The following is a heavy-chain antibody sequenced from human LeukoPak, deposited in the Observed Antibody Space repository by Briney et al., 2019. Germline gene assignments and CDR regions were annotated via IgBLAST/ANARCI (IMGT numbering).Heavy chain of an antibody. Sequence: GESLKISCKAFGYSFTSYWIGWVRQMPGKGLEWMGVIYPGDSDTRYSPSFQGQVTISADKSITTAYLQWSSLRASDTAMYYCARPHNWNFESSDYWGQGTLVTVSS. J-gene: IGHJ4*02. CDR3: ARPHNWNFESSDY. CDR1: GYSFTSYW. V-gene: IGHV5-51*01. D-gene: IGHD1-7*01. CDR2: IYPGDSDT.